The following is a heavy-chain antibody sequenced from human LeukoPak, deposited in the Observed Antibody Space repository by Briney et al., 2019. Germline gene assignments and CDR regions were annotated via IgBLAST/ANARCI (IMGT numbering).Heavy chain of an antibody. V-gene: IGHV4-34*01. CDR2: INHSGST. CDR3: ARRRGRYGWFDP. Sequence: SETLSLTCAVYGGSFSGYYWSWIRQPPGKGLEWIGEINHSGSTNYNPSLKSRVTISVDTSKNQFSLRLSSVTAADTAVYYCARRRGRYGWFDPWGQGTLVTVSS. CDR1: GGSFSGYY. J-gene: IGHJ5*02. D-gene: IGHD1-26*01.